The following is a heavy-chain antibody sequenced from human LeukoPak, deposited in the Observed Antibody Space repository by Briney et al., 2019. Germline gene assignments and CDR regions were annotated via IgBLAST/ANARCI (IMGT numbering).Heavy chain of an antibody. CDR2: IIPIFGTA. J-gene: IGHJ4*02. CDR1: GGTFSSYA. CDR3: ARDRRSGSYYFDY. D-gene: IGHD1-26*01. Sequence: ASVKVSCKASGGTFSSYAISWVRQAPGQGLEWMGGIIPIFGTANYAQKFQGRVTITADESTSTAYMELSSLRFEDTAVYYCARDRRSGSYYFDYWGQGTLVTVSS. V-gene: IGHV1-69*13.